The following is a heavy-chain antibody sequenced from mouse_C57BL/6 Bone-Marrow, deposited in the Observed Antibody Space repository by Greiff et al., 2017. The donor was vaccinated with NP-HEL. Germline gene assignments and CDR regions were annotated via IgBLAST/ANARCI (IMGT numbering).Heavy chain of an antibody. CDR2: ISSGSSTI. J-gene: IGHJ2*01. Sequence: EVHLVESGGGLVKPGGSLKLSCAASGFPFSDYGMHWVRQAPEKGLEWVAYISSGSSTIYYADTVKGRFTISRDNAKNTLFLQMTSLRSEDTAMYYCATSITTVVATGGYWGQGTTLTVSS. CDR1: GFPFSDYG. D-gene: IGHD1-1*01. V-gene: IGHV5-17*01. CDR3: ATSITTVVATGGY.